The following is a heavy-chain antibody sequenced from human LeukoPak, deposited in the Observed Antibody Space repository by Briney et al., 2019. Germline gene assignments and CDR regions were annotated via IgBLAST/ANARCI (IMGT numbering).Heavy chain of an antibody. Sequence: DPSETLSLTCSVSGGSISNNYWSWLRQAPGQGLEWIGYIAYTGSTDYSPSLKSRVTISVDTSKNQFSLKLSSVTAADTAVYYCARQVVTTVNWFDPWGQGTLVTVSS. D-gene: IGHD4-17*01. V-gene: IGHV4-59*08. J-gene: IGHJ5*02. CDR2: IAYTGST. CDR3: ARQVVTTVNWFDP. CDR1: GGSISNNY.